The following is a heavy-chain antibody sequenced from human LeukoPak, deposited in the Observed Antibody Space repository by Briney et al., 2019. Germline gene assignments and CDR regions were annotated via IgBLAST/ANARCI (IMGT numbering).Heavy chain of an antibody. CDR2: INHSGST. CDR3: AAFPGVGATTVYY. Sequence: SETLSLTCAVYGVSFSGYYWSWIRQPPGKGLEWIGEINHSGSTNYNPSLKSRVTISVDTSKNQFSLKLSSVTAADTAVYYCAAFPGVGATTVYYWCQGTVVTVSS. CDR1: GVSFSGYY. V-gene: IGHV4-34*01. J-gene: IGHJ4*02. D-gene: IGHD1-26*01.